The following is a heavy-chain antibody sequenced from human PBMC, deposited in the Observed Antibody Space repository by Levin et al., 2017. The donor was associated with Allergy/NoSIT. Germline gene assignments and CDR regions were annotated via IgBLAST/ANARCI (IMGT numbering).Heavy chain of an antibody. J-gene: IGHJ3*02. D-gene: IGHD3-22*01. CDR1: GYSFTSYW. Sequence: GESLKISCKGSGYSFTSYWIGWVRQMPGKGLEWMGIIYPGDSDTRYSPSFQGQVTISADKSISTAYLQWSSLKASDTAMYYCARLGYYDSSGYPKNSRRAFDSWGQGTMVTVSS. V-gene: IGHV5-51*01. CDR2: IYPGDSDT. CDR3: ARLGYYDSSGYPKNSRRAFDS.